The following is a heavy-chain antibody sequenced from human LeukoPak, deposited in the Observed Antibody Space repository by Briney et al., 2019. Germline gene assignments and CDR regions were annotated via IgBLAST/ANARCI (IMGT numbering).Heavy chain of an antibody. V-gene: IGHV1-24*01. CDR2: FDPEDGET. Sequence: ASVKVSCKVSGYTLTELSMHWVRQAPGKGLEWMGGFDPEDGETIYAQKFQDRVTMTEDTSTDTAYMELSSLRSEDTAVYYCATKYSSGHYYYYYYMDVWGKGTTVTVSS. CDR1: GYTLTELS. J-gene: IGHJ6*03. D-gene: IGHD6-19*01. CDR3: ATKYSSGHYYYYYYMDV.